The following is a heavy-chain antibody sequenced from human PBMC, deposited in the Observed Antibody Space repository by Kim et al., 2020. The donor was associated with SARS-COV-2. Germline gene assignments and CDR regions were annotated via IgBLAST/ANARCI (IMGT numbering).Heavy chain of an antibody. CDR2: IYYSGST. D-gene: IGHD2-8*01. V-gene: IGHV4-39*01. CDR3: ARHPFGVLMVYAIPFDY. Sequence: SETLSLTCTVSGGSISSSSYYWGWIRQPPGKGLEWIGSIYYSGSTYYNPSLKSRVTISVDTSKNQFSLKLSSVTAADTAVYYCARHPFGVLMVYAIPFDYWGQGTLVTVSS. CDR1: GGSISSSSYY. J-gene: IGHJ4*02.